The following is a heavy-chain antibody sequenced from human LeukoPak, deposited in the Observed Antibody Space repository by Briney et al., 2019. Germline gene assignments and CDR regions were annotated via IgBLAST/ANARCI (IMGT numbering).Heavy chain of an antibody. Sequence: GSLRLSCAASGFTFSSYAMSWIRQPAGKELEWIGRIYTSGSTNYNPSLKSRVTMSVDTSKNQFSLKLSSVTAADTAVYYCARDRGSGSFFDPWGQGTLVTVSS. J-gene: IGHJ5*02. CDR2: IYTSGST. V-gene: IGHV4-4*07. CDR1: GFTFSSYA. CDR3: ARDRGSGSFFDP. D-gene: IGHD1-26*01.